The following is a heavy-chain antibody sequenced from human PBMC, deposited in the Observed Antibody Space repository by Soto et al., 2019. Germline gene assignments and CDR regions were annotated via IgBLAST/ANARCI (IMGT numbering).Heavy chain of an antibody. D-gene: IGHD2-21*01. CDR1: GFTFRSHI. CDR3: ALSAIPSLPLRNTWFDP. J-gene: IGHJ5*02. CDR2: IGTSSSYI. Sequence: PGGSLRLSCAASGFTFRSHIMNWVRQAPGKGLEWVSSIGTSSSYIYYADSVKGRFTISRDNAQNSLYLQMNSLSAEDTAVYYCALSAIPSLPLRNTWFDPWGQGTLVTVSS. V-gene: IGHV3-21*01.